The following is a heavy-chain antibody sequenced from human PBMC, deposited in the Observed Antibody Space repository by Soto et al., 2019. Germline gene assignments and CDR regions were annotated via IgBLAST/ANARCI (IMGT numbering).Heavy chain of an antibody. Sequence: SVKVSCKASGYTFTYRYLHWVRQAPGQALEWMGWITPFNGNTNYAQKFQDRVTITRDRSMSTAYMELSSLRSEDTAMYYCESPTAASGFSDAFDIWGQGTMVTVSS. V-gene: IGHV1-45*02. CDR2: ITPFNGNT. CDR3: ESPTAASGFSDAFDI. J-gene: IGHJ3*02. CDR1: GYTFTYRY. D-gene: IGHD6-13*01.